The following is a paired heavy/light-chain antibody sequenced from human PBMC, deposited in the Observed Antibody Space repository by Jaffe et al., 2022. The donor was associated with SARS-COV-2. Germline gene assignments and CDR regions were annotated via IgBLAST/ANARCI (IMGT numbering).Heavy chain of an antibody. CDR3: ARVFQWDVLSSPFHI. CDR2: IYHTGGT. V-gene: IGHV4-38-2*01. D-gene: IGHD1-26*01. J-gene: IGHJ3*02. Sequence: QVQLQESGPGLVKPSETLSLTCDVSGYSMTNGHYWGWIRQSPGKGLEWIGSIYHTGGTHYSPSLKSRVTISVDTSKNRFSLTMTSVTAADTAVYFCARVFQWDVLSSPFHIWGQGTRVTVSS. CDR1: GYSMTNGHY.
Light chain of an antibody. CDR2: NDN. V-gene: IGLV1-47*02. CDR1: ISNIEYNF. J-gene: IGLJ2*01. CDR3: SAWDHNLSAVL. Sequence: QSVLTQPPSASGTPGQRVTISCSGGISNIEYNFVSWYQQFPGTAPKLLIYNDNQRPSGVPDRFSGSKSGTSASLAISGLRSEDEAEYSCSAWDHNLSAVLFGGGTKLTVL.